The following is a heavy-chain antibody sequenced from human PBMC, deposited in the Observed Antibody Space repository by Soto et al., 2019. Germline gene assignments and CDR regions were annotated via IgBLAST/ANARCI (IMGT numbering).Heavy chain of an antibody. V-gene: IGHV3-53*02. CDR3: ARDFTS. Sequence: EVQLVETGGGLVQPGGSLRLSCAASGFSVIRNYMSWVRQAPGKGLEWVSIIHSGGDAYFADSVKGRFSISRDNSKTTLYLQMSSLRAEDTAMYFCARDFTSWGQGTLVTVSS. CDR2: IHSGGDA. J-gene: IGHJ4*02. CDR1: GFSVIRNY. D-gene: IGHD3-10*01.